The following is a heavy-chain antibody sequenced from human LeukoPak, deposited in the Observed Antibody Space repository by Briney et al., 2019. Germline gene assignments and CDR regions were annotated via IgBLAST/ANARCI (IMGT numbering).Heavy chain of an antibody. V-gene: IGHV3-30*18. D-gene: IGHD6-19*01. CDR2: ISYDGSNK. J-gene: IGHJ4*02. CDR1: GFTFSSYG. Sequence: GGSLRLSCAASGFTFSSYGMHWVRQAPGKGLERVAVISYDGSNKYYADSVKGRFTISRDNSKNTLYLQMNSLRAEDTAVYYCAKDMLSSGWCWGQGTLVTISS. CDR3: AKDMLSSGWC.